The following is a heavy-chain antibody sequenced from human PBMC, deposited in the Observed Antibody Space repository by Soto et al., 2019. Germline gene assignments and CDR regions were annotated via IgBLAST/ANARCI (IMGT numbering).Heavy chain of an antibody. Sequence: SETLSLTCTVSGDSISGGASFWSWIRQPPGKGLEWIANVYYSGSSYYNPSLKSRLTISVDTTKSQFSLQSKSMTAADTAVYYCAKLSCTSSTCYFPGWFDPWGQGTLVTVSS. CDR2: VYYSGSS. D-gene: IGHD2-2*01. V-gene: IGHV4-31*03. CDR1: GDSISGGASF. J-gene: IGHJ5*02. CDR3: AKLSCTSSTCYFPGWFDP.